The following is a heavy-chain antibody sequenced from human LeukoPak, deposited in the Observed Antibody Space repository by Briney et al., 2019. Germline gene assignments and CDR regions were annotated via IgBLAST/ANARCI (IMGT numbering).Heavy chain of an antibody. V-gene: IGHV4-34*01. D-gene: IGHD1-26*01. J-gene: IGHJ5*02. Sequence: PSETLSLTCAVYGGSFSGYYWSWIRQPPGKGLEWIGEINHSGSTNYNPSLESRVTISVDTSKNQFSLKLSSVTAADTAVYYCASGLGATSDHNWFDPWGQGTLVTVSS. CDR3: ASGLGATSDHNWFDP. CDR2: INHSGST. CDR1: GGSFSGYY.